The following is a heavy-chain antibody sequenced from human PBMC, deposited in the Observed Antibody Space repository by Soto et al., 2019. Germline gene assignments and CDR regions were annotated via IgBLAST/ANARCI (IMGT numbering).Heavy chain of an antibody. J-gene: IGHJ6*02. D-gene: IGHD6-13*01. CDR1: GGTFSSYA. CDR2: IIPIFGTA. V-gene: IGHV1-69*01. Sequence: QVQLVQSGAEVKRPGSSVKVSCKASGGTFSSYAISWVRQAPGQGLEWMGGIIPIFGTANYAQKFQGRVTITADESTSTAYMGLSSLRSEDTGVDYCASGSWPRRGMDVWGQGTTVTVSS. CDR3: ASGSWPRRGMDV.